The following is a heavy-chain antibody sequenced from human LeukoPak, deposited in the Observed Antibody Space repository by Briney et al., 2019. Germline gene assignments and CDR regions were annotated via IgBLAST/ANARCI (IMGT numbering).Heavy chain of an antibody. CDR1: GFTVSSNY. D-gene: IGHD3-22*01. V-gene: IGHV3-66*01. CDR2: IYSGGST. Sequence: AGGSLRLSCAASGFTVSSNYMSWVRQAPGKGLEWVSVIYSGGSTYYADSVKGRFTISRDNSKNTLYLQMNSLRAEDTAVYYCARESAPSNYYDSSGPSGYWGQGTLVTVSS. CDR3: ARESAPSNYYDSSGPSGY. J-gene: IGHJ4*02.